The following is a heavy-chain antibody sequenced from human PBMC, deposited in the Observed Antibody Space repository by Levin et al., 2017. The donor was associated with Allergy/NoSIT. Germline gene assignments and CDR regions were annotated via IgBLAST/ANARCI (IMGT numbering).Heavy chain of an antibody. V-gene: IGHV4-61*01. Sequence: SSETLSLTCTVSGGSVSSGSYYWSWIRQPPGKGLEWIGYIYYSGSTNYNPSLKSRVTISVDTSKNQFSLKLSSVTAADTAVYYCARGGQTGYDSSGYYYVGDAFDIWGQGTMVTVSS. CDR1: GGSVSSGSYY. D-gene: IGHD3-22*01. J-gene: IGHJ3*02. CDR2: IYYSGST. CDR3: ARGGQTGYDSSGYYYVGDAFDI.